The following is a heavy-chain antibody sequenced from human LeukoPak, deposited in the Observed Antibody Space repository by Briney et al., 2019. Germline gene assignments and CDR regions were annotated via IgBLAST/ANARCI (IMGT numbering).Heavy chain of an antibody. D-gene: IGHD2-2*01. V-gene: IGHV4-61*08. CDR3: ARSIPSQGLSDY. Sequence: RSSETLSLTCTVSGGFISSGGYYWSWIRQHPGKGLEWIGYIYYSGSTNYNPSLKSRVTISVDTSKNQFSLKLSSVTAADTAVYYCARSIPSQGLSDYWGQGTLVTVSS. CDR1: GGFISSGGYY. CDR2: IYYSGST. J-gene: IGHJ4*02.